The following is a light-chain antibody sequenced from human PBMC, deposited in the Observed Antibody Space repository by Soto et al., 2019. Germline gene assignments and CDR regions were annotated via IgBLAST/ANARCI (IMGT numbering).Light chain of an antibody. J-gene: IGKJ1*01. CDR1: QSVSSSY. Sequence: EIVLTQSPGTLSLPPGERATLSCRASQSVSSSYLAWSQQKPGQAPRLLIYDASSRATGIPDRFSGSGSGTDFTLTINGLEPEDFAVYYCQQYGSSPRTFGQGTKVEIK. V-gene: IGKV3-20*01. CDR3: QQYGSSPRT. CDR2: DAS.